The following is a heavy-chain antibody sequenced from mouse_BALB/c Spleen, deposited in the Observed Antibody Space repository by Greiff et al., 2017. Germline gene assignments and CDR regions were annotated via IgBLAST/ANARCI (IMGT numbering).Heavy chain of an antibody. CDR3: ARESDYGNYGGFAY. V-gene: IGHV5-6-5*01. CDR2: ISSGGST. D-gene: IGHD2-1*01. J-gene: IGHJ3*01. CDR1: GFTFSSYA. Sequence: EVMLVESGGGLVKPGGSLKLSCAASGFTFSSYAMSWVRQTPEKRLEWVASISSGGSTYYPDSVKGRFTISRDNARNILYLQMSSLRSEDTAMYYCARESDYGNYGGFAYWGQGTLVTVSA.